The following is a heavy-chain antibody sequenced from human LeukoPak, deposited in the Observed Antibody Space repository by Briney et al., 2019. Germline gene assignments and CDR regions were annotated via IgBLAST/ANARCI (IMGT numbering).Heavy chain of an antibody. CDR1: GFTFSSYW. Sequence: PGGSLRLSCAASGFTFSSYWMSWVRQAPGKGLEWVANIKQDGSEKYYVDSVKGRFTISRDNAKNSLYLQMNSLRAEDTAVYYCARDGLLSDYYYGMDVWGQGTTVTVSS. CDR2: IKQDGSEK. D-gene: IGHD2-2*01. V-gene: IGHV3-7*01. CDR3: ARDGLLSDYYYGMDV. J-gene: IGHJ6*02.